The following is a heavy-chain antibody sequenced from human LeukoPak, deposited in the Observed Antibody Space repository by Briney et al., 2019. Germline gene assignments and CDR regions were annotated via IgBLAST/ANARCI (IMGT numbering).Heavy chain of an antibody. V-gene: IGHV3-53*01. CDR2: IYSGGST. J-gene: IGHJ5*02. CDR3: ARVSRGSGGWFDP. D-gene: IGHD3-10*01. CDR1: GFTVRSNY. Sequence: GGYLRLSCAAPGFTVRSNYMSWGREALGKGLEWVPVIYSGGSTYYADSVKGRFTISRDNSKNTLYLQMSSLRAEDTAVYYCARVSRGSGGWFDPWGQGTLVTASS.